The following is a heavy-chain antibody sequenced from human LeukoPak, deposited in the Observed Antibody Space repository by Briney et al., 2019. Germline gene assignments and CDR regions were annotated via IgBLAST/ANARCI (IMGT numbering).Heavy chain of an antibody. Sequence: ASVQVSCKACGYTFTGYYMHWLRQAPGQGLEWMGWINPNSGGTNYAQKLQDRVTMTRDTSISAAYMELSRLSSDDTAVYYCARDQWERLGYFDLWGRGTLVTVSS. CDR2: INPNSGGT. CDR3: ARDQWERLGYFDL. CDR1: GYTFTGYY. D-gene: IGHD1-26*01. V-gene: IGHV1-2*02. J-gene: IGHJ2*01.